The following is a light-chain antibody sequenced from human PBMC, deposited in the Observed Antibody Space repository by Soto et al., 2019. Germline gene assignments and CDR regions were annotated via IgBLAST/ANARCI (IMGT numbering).Light chain of an antibody. V-gene: IGKV1-27*01. CDR1: QDISNF. J-gene: IGKJ4*01. Sequence: DIPMTQSPSSLSASVGDRVTITCRASQDISNFLSWYQQKPGKVPKLLIYTSSTLPSGVPSRFSGSGSGTDFTLTISSLQPEDVATYYCQKHDTAPLTFGGGTKVEIK. CDR3: QKHDTAPLT. CDR2: TSS.